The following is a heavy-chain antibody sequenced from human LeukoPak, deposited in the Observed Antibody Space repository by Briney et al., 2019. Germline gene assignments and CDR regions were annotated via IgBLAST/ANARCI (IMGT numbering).Heavy chain of an antibody. CDR1: GYTFTSYG. Sequence: ASVKVSCKASGYTFTSYGISWVRQAPGQGLEWMGWISAYNGNTNYAQKLQGRVTMTTDTSTSTAYMELRSLRSDDTAVYYCARPRIVGLTHYGMDVWGQGTTVTVSS. V-gene: IGHV1-18*01. CDR2: ISAYNGNT. D-gene: IGHD1-26*01. J-gene: IGHJ6*02. CDR3: ARPRIVGLTHYGMDV.